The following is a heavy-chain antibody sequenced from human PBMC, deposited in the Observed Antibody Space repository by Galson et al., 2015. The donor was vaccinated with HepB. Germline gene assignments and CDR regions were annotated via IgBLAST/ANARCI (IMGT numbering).Heavy chain of an antibody. Sequence: SLRLSCAAPGFTFSSYWMHWVRQAPGKGLVWVSRINSDGSTTTYADSVKGRFTISRDNAKNTLYLQMNSLRAEDTAVYYCARVPLGVVPQSANWFDPWGQGTLVTVPS. J-gene: IGHJ5*02. CDR2: INSDGSTT. D-gene: IGHD3-16*01. CDR1: GFTFSSYW. V-gene: IGHV3-74*01. CDR3: ARVPLGVVPQSANWFDP.